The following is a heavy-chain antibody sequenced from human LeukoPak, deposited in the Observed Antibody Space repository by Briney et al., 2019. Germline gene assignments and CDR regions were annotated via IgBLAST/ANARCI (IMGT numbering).Heavy chain of an antibody. V-gene: IGHV3-33*01. CDR1: GFTFSSYG. CDR2: IWYDGSNK. Sequence: GGSLRLSCAASGFTFSSYGMHWVRQAPGKGLEWVAVIWYDGSNKYYADSVKGRFTISRDNSKNTLYLQMNSLRAEDTAVYYCARDLYSSGLKDYYYYGMDVWGQGITVTVSS. J-gene: IGHJ6*02. D-gene: IGHD6-19*01. CDR3: ARDLYSSGLKDYYYYGMDV.